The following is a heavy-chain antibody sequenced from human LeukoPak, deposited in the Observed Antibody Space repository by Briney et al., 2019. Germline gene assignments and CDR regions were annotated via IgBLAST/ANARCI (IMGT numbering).Heavy chain of an antibody. V-gene: IGHV3-21*01. CDR1: GFTFSSYS. D-gene: IGHD3-22*01. J-gene: IGHJ4*02. Sequence: GGSLRLSCAASGFTFSSYSMNWVRQAPGKGLEWVSSISSSSSYIYYADSVKGRFTISRDNAKNSLYLQMNSLRAEDTAVYYCARDSGRSLFYDSSGYHFDYWGQGTLVTVSS. CDR2: ISSSSSYI. CDR3: ARDSGRSLFYDSSGYHFDY.